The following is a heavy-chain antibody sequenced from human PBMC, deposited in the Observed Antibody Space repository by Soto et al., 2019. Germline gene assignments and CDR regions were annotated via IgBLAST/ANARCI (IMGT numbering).Heavy chain of an antibody. CDR2: IYYSGST. CDR3: ARRDSYYDFWSGYFRY. V-gene: IGHV4-39*01. J-gene: IGHJ4*02. Sequence: PSETLSLTCTVSGGSISSSSYYWGWIRQPPGKGLEWIGSIYYSGSTYYNPSLKSRVTISVDTSKNQFSLKLSSVTAADTAVYYCARRDSYYDFWSGYFRYWGQGTLVTVSS. CDR1: GGSISSSSYY. D-gene: IGHD3-3*01.